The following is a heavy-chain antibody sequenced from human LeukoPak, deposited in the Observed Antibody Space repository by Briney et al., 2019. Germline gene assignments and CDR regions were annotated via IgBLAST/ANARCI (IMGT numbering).Heavy chain of an antibody. J-gene: IGHJ4*02. CDR3: ARGNWGPDY. CDR2: INHSGST. V-gene: IGHV4-34*01. D-gene: IGHD7-27*01. Sequence: SETLSLTCAVYGGSFSGYYWSWIRQPPGKGLEWIGEINHSGSTNYNPSLKSRVTISVDTSKNQFSLKLSSVTAADTAVYYCARGNWGPDYWGQGTLVTVSS. CDR1: GGSFSGYY.